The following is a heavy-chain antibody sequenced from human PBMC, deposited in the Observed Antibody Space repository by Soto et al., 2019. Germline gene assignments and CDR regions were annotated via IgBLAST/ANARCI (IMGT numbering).Heavy chain of an antibody. J-gene: IGHJ6*02. CDR3: AKGSGSYYYGMEV. Sequence: GWSLRLSCAASGFTFSSYGMHLVRQAPGKGLEWVAVISYDGSNKYYADSVKGRFTISRDNSKNTLYLQMNSLRAEDTAVYYCAKGSGSYYYGMEVWGQGTKVTVSS. CDR2: ISYDGSNK. CDR1: GFTFSSYG. V-gene: IGHV3-30*18. D-gene: IGHD1-26*01.